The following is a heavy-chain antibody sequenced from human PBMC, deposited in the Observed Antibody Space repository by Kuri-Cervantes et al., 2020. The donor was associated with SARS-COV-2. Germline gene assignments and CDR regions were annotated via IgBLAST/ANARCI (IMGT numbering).Heavy chain of an antibody. CDR3: ARDRIAARPGWFDP. V-gene: IGHV3-33*01. D-gene: IGHD6-6*01. J-gene: IGHJ5*02. CDR2: IYYDGSNK. CDR1: GFTFYSYG. Sequence: GESLKISCAASGFTFYSYGMHWVRQAPGKGLEWVAVIYYDGSNKYYADSVKGRFTISRDNSKKTLYLQMNSLRAEDTAVYYCARDRIAARPGWFDPWGQGTPVTVSS.